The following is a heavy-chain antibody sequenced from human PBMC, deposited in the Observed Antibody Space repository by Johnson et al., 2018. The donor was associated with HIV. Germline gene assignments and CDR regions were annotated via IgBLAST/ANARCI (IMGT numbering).Heavy chain of an antibody. CDR2: MNWNGDST. V-gene: IGHV3-20*04. CDR1: AFTFSNYA. CDR3: AREDPRELCGYGGDGLDI. D-gene: IGHD3-16*01. J-gene: IGHJ3*02. Sequence: MQLVESGGGVVQPGRSLRLACAASAFTFSNYAMHWVRQAPGKGLEWVSGMNWNGDSTGYGDFVKGRFTISRDNAKNALYLQMNRLRAEDTALYYCAREDPRELCGYGGDGLDIWGPGTMVTVAS.